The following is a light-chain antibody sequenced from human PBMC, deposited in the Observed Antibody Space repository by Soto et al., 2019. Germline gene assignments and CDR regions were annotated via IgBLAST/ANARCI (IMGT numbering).Light chain of an antibody. CDR2: AAS. Sequence: PITQAPSSLSASVGARVTITCRASQGISNYLAWYQQKPGKAPKLLIYAASSLQSGVPSRFSAIVSGTDFTINIRRLKPEDGETDEGQQRYSTLWTFFQGTKV. CDR3: QQRYSTLWT. CDR1: QGISNY. V-gene: IGKV1-39*01. J-gene: IGKJ1*01.